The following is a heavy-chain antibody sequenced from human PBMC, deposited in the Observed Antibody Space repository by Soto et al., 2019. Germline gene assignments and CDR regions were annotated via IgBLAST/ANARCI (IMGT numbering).Heavy chain of an antibody. CDR1: GYTFTSYA. V-gene: IGHV1-3*01. J-gene: IGHJ4*02. D-gene: IGHD2-15*01. CDR2: INAGNGNT. Sequence: QVQLVQSGAEVKKPGASVKVSCKASGYTFTSYAMHWVRQAPGQRLEWMGWINAGNGNTKYSQKFQGRVTITRDTSASTAYMELSSLRSDDTAVYYCARGPGGPGGPGDYWGQGTLVTVSS. CDR3: ARGPGGPGGPGDY.